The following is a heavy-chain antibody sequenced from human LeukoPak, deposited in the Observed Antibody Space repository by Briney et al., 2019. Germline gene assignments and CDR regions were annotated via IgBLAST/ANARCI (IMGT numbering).Heavy chain of an antibody. Sequence: SETLSLTCNVSGGSISSTNYYWGWIRQAPGKGLEWLGNVYYTGTTYYNPSLKSRVTISLDTSKNQFSLKVNSMTAADTAVYFCVRLPGGRDWYFELWGRGTLVTVSS. CDR3: VRLPGGRDWYFEL. CDR1: GGSISSTNYY. J-gene: IGHJ2*01. D-gene: IGHD3-10*01. CDR2: VYYTGTT. V-gene: IGHV4-39*07.